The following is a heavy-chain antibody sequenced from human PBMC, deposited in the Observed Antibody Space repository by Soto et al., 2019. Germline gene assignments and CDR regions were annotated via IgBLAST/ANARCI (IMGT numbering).Heavy chain of an antibody. CDR1: GFTFSSYW. D-gene: IGHD3-22*01. CDR3: ARDGIDYYDSSGQTYYYYYGMDV. J-gene: IGHJ6*02. Sequence: EVQLVESGGGLVQPGGSLRLSCAASGFTFSSYWMHWVRHAPGKGLVWVSRINSEGSSTSYADSVTGRFTISRDNAKNTLYLKLNSLIAEDTAVYYCARDGIDYYDSSGQTYYYYYGMDVWGQGTTVTVSS. CDR2: INSEGSST. V-gene: IGHV3-74*01.